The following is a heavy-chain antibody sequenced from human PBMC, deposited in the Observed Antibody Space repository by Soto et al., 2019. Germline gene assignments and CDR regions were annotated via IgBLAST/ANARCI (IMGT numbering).Heavy chain of an antibody. D-gene: IGHD3-10*01. CDR2: ISGSGGTT. J-gene: IGHJ4*02. CDR1: GFTFSSCA. CDR3: AKGTISMVRGVRADY. Sequence: EVQLLESGGGLVQPGGSLRLSCAASGFTFSSCALIWVRQAPGKGLEWVSVISGSGGTTYSADSVKGRFTISRDNSRNTLYLQMDSLRAEDTAVYYCAKGTISMVRGVRADYWGQGILVTVSS. V-gene: IGHV3-23*01.